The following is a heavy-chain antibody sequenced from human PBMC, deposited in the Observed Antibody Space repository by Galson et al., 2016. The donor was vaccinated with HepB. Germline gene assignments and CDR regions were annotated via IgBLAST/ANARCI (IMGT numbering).Heavy chain of an antibody. CDR3: VQGSTAPAV. Sequence: SLRLSCAASGFTFSNYGMTWVRQAPGKGLGVVSSISRSGDSTDYADSVKGRFTISRDNSKNILYLQMNSLRAEDTALYYCVQGSTAPAVWGKGTPVTVST. J-gene: IGHJ6*04. CDR1: GFTFSNYG. D-gene: IGHD2-2*01. V-gene: IGHV3-23*01. CDR2: ISRSGDST.